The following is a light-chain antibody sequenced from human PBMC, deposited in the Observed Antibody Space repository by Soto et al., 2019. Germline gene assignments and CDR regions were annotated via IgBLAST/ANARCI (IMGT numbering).Light chain of an antibody. J-gene: IGKJ2*01. CDR2: GAS. V-gene: IGKV3-15*01. CDR3: QQYYNWSPYT. Sequence: EIVMTQSPATLSVSAGERATLSCRASQGVSSRLAWYQQRPGQAPRLLIYGASTRAIGIPARFCGSGSGTEFTITISSLQSEDLAVYYCQQYYNWSPYTFGQSTLLEIK. CDR1: QGVSSR.